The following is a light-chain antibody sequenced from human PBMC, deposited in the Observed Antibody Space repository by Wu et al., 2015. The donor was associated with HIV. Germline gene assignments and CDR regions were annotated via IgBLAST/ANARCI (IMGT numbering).Light chain of an antibody. CDR2: DAS. V-gene: IGKV1-33*01. J-gene: IGKJ4*01. CDR1: QDIANY. Sequence: DIQMTQSPSSLSASVGDRVTITCQASQDIANYLSWYQQRPGKAPELLIYDASNLETGVPSRFSGSGAGTHFTFTINSLQPADIATYYCQQYDSLPLTFGGRTKVEIK. CDR3: QQYDSLPLT.